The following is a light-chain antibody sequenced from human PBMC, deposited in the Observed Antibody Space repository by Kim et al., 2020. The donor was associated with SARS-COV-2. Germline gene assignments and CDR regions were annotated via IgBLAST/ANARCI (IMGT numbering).Light chain of an antibody. J-gene: IGKJ4*01. CDR2: GAS. Sequence: EIVLTQSPGTLSLSPGERATLSCRASQSVSSSYLAWYQQKPGQAPRLLIYGASSRATGIPDRFSGSGSGTDFTLTISRLEPEDFAVYYCQQYGSSLTVGGGTKVEI. CDR3: QQYGSSLT. V-gene: IGKV3-20*01. CDR1: QSVSSSY.